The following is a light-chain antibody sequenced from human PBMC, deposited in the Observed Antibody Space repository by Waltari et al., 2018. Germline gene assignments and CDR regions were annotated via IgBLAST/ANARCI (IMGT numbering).Light chain of an antibody. CDR2: AAS. CDR3: QQSYDTPYT. J-gene: IGKJ2*01. Sequence: DIQMTQSPSSLPASLGDRVTITCRTSENINKYLNWYQQKPGKAPKLLIYAASSLQSGVPSRFSGSGSGTDFSLTITGLQPEDFAVYYCQQSYDTPYTFGKGTNLEIK. CDR1: ENINKY. V-gene: IGKV1-39*01.